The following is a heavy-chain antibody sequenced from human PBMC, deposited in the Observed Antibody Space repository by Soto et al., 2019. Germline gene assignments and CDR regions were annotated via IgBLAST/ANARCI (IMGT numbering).Heavy chain of an antibody. V-gene: IGHV4-34*01. J-gene: IGHJ4*02. Sequence: SETLSLTCAVYGWSFSDNYWSWLRPPPGKGLEWIGEINHSGSTNYNPSLKSRLTISVDTSKNQFSLKLSSVTAVDTAIYYCARGKRGSSRTRVDYWGQGTLVTVSS. D-gene: IGHD6-13*01. CDR1: GWSFSDNY. CDR3: ARGKRGSSRTRVDY. CDR2: INHSGST.